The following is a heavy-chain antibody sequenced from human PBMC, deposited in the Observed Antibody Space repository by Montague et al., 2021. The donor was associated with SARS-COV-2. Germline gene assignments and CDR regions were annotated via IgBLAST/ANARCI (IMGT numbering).Heavy chain of an antibody. CDR3: ARVSLEMATMGVYYYGMDV. V-gene: IGHV4-31*03. CDR2: IYYSGSN. CDR1: GGSISSGGYY. J-gene: IGHJ6*02. Sequence: TLSLTCTVSGGSISSGGYYWSWIRQHPGKGLEWNGYIYYSGSNYYNPSLKSRVTIAVNTSKNQFSLKLSSVTAADTAVYYCARVSLEMATMGVYYYGMDVWGQGTTVTVSS. D-gene: IGHD5-24*01.